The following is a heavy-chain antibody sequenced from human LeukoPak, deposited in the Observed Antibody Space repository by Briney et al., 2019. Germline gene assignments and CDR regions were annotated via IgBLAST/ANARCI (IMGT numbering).Heavy chain of an antibody. D-gene: IGHD2-15*01. V-gene: IGHV1-2*02. CDR3: APVTRTFGYCSGGSCFNGAEYFQH. CDR1: GYSFTGYY. J-gene: IGHJ1*01. CDR2: INPDGDVT. Sequence: ASMKVSCKASGYSFTGYYIHWVRQAPGQGLEWMGWINPDGDVTKSAQKFQGRVTMTRDTSISTAYMELSRLRSDDTAVYYCAPVTRTFGYCSGGSCFNGAEYFQHWGQGTLDTVSS.